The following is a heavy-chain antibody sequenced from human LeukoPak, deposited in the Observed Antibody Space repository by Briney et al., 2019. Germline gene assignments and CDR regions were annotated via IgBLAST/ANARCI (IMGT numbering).Heavy chain of an antibody. D-gene: IGHD6-6*01. CDR3: ARRRQYDSSLFWNFDL. J-gene: IGHJ2*01. Sequence: SETLSLTCAVYGGSFSGYYWSWIRQSPAKGLEWIGEINHSGSTNYNPSLKSRVTISVDTSKNQFSLRLSSVTAADTAVYYCARRRQYDSSLFWNFDLWGRGTLVTVSS. V-gene: IGHV4-34*01. CDR2: INHSGST. CDR1: GGSFSGYY.